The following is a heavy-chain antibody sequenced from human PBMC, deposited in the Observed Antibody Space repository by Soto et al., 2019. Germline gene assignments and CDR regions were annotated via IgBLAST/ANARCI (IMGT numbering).Heavy chain of an antibody. Sequence: TSETLSLTCAVYGGSFSGYYWSWIRQPPGKGLEWIGEINHSGSTNYNPSLKSRVTISVDTSKNQFSLKLSSVTAADTAVYYCARDGITGTTRYCYYGMDVWGQGTTVTVSS. J-gene: IGHJ6*02. V-gene: IGHV4-34*01. CDR3: ARDGITGTTRYCYYGMDV. CDR1: GGSFSGYY. CDR2: INHSGST. D-gene: IGHD1-7*01.